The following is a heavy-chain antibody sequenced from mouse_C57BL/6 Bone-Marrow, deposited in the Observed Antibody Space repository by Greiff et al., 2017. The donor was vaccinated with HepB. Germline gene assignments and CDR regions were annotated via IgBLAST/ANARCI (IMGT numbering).Heavy chain of an antibody. V-gene: IGHV1-52*01. Sequence: QVQLQQPGAELVRPGSSVKLSCKVSGYTFTSYWMHWVKQRPIQGLEWIGNIDPSDSETHYNQKFKDKATLTVAKSSSTAYMQLSSLTSEDSAVYYCARRGFYGNYVGGFAYWGQGTLVTVSA. CDR3: ARRGFYGNYVGGFAY. CDR1: GYTFTSYW. CDR2: IDPSDSET. D-gene: IGHD2-1*01. J-gene: IGHJ3*01.